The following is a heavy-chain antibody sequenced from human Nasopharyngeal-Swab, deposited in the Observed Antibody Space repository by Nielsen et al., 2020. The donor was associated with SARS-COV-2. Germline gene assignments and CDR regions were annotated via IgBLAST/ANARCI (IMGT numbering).Heavy chain of an antibody. CDR3: ARDDGQLGDS. Sequence: GGSLRLSCAASGFTFSSFGMHWVRQAPGEVLEWVAHISYDGHTQYYSDSVTGRFTISRDNSKNTLDLQMNSLRPEDTAVYYCARDDGQLGDSWGQGTLVTVSS. D-gene: IGHD6-6*01. V-gene: IGHV3-30*03. CDR1: GFTFSSFG. CDR2: ISYDGHTQ. J-gene: IGHJ4*02.